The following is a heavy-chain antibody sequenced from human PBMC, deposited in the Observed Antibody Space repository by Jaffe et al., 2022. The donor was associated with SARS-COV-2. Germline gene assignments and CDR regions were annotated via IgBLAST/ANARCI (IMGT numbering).Heavy chain of an antibody. Sequence: VQLVESGGGLVQPGGSLRLSCAASGFTVSSNYMSWVRQAPGKGLEWVSVIYSGGETNYADSVKGRFTISRDISKNTLYLQMNSLRPEDTAVYYCARGLQHSSLWARFDYWGQGTLVTVSS. CDR3: ARGLQHSSLWARFDY. CDR1: GFTVSSNY. D-gene: IGHD6-19*01. V-gene: IGHV3-66*02. CDR2: IYSGGET. J-gene: IGHJ4*02.